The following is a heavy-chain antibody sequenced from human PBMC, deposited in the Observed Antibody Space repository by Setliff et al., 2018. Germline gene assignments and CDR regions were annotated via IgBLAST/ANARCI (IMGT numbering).Heavy chain of an antibody. D-gene: IGHD5-18*01. V-gene: IGHV1-2*02. Sequence: ASVKVSCKASGYTFTDSFIHWVRQAPGQGFEWLGWINPNRDDTKYAQRFQGRVTMTRDTSISTAYMELSSLRSDGTAVYYCARFSGHNYGSFDSWGQGTLVTVSS. CDR3: ARFSGHNYGSFDS. CDR2: INPNRDDT. CDR1: GYTFTDSF. J-gene: IGHJ4*02.